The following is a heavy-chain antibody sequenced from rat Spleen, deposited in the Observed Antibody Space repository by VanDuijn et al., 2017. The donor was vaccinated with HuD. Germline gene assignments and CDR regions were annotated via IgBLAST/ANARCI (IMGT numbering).Heavy chain of an antibody. V-gene: IGHV5S10*01. Sequence: EVQLVESGGGLVQPGRSLKLSCAASGFTFSDYNMAWVRQSPKKGLEWVATIIYDGSRTFYRDSVKGRCTISRDNAKSTLYLQMDSLRSEDTATYYCARHAADNNNNWFAYWGQGTLVTVSS. CDR1: GFTFSDYN. D-gene: IGHD1-10*01. J-gene: IGHJ3*01. CDR2: IIYDGSRT. CDR3: ARHAADNNNNWFAY.